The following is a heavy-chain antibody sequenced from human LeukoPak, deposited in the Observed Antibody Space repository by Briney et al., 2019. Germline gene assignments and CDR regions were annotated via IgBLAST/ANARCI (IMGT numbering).Heavy chain of an antibody. CDR2: IYPGDSDT. Sequence: GESLKISCRGSGYSFTSYWIGWVRQMPGRGLEWKGIIYPGDSDTRYSPSFQGQVTISADKSISTAYLQWSSLKASDTAMYYCARHHIYYYYIDVWGRRTTVTVSS. J-gene: IGHJ6*03. D-gene: IGHD2-21*01. CDR1: GYSFTSYW. V-gene: IGHV5-51*01. CDR3: ARHHIYYYYIDV.